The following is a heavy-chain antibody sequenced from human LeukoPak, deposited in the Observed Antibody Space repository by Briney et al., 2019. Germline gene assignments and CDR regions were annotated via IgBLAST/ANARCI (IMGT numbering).Heavy chain of an antibody. V-gene: IGHV5-51*01. CDR1: GYSFSSYW. D-gene: IGHD4-17*01. CDR2: IYPGDSDT. J-gene: IGHJ6*03. CDR3: ARGYYGDYDYYYYYVDV. Sequence: GESLRISCQGSGYSFSSYWIAWVRQMPGKGLEWMGIIYPGDSDTRYSPSFQGQVTISADKSISTAYLQWSSLKASDTAMYYCARGYYGDYDYYYYYVDVWGKGTTVTVSS.